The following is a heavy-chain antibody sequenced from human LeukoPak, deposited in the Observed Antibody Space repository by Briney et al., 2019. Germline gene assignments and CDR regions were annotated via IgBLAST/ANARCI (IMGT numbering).Heavy chain of an antibody. CDR3: ARALRGDLGSASYYNIDY. CDR1: GGSISSYY. D-gene: IGHD3-10*01. CDR2: IYYSGGT. Sequence: SETLSLTCTVSGGSISSYYWSWIRPPPGKGLEWIGYIYYSGGTNYSPSLKSRVTMSVGTSKNQFSLRLRSVTAADTAVYYCARALRGDLGSASYYNIDYWGQGTLVTVSS. V-gene: IGHV4-59*01. J-gene: IGHJ4*02.